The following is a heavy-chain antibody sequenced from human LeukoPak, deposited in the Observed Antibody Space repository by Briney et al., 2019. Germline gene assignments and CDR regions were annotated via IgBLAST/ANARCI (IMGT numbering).Heavy chain of an antibody. Sequence: SQTLSLTCAVSGGSISSGGYSWSWLRQPPGKGLEWIGYIYHSGSTYYNPSLKSRVTISVDRSKNQFSLKLSSVTAADTAVYYCAGRLDGYNYRWFDPWGQGTLVTVSS. CDR2: IYHSGST. V-gene: IGHV4-30-2*01. J-gene: IGHJ5*02. CDR1: GGSISSGGYS. CDR3: AGRLDGYNYRWFDP. D-gene: IGHD5-24*01.